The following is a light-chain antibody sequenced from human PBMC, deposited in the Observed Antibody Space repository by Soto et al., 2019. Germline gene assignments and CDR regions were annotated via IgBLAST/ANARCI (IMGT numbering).Light chain of an antibody. V-gene: IGKV3-20*01. CDR1: QSVSSSY. CDR2: GAS. Sequence: EIVLTQSPGTLSLSPGERATLSCRASQSVSSSYLAWYQQKPGQAPRLLIYGASSRATGIPDRFSGSGSGIDLTLTITRLEPEDLEVYYCQQYCSSPWTVGQGT. J-gene: IGKJ1*01. CDR3: QQYCSSPWT.